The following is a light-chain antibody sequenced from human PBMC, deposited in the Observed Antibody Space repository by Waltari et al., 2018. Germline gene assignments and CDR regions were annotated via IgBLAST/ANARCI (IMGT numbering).Light chain of an antibody. CDR2: LGS. V-gene: IGKV2-28*01. J-gene: IGKJ4*02. CDR1: QSLMHSNGYNY. Sequence: DIVMTQSPLSLPVTPGEPASISCRSSQSLMHSNGYNYLDWYLQQPGQSPQLLIYLGSNRASGVPYRFSGSGSGTDFTLKISRVEAEDVGVYYCMQALQTPRTFGGGTKVEIK. CDR3: MQALQTPRT.